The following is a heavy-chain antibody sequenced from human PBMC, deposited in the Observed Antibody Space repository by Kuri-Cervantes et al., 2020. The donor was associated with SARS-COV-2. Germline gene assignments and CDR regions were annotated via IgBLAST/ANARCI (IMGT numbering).Heavy chain of an antibody. V-gene: IGHV4-59*08. J-gene: IGHJ4*02. Sequence: SETLSLTCTVSGGSISSYYWSWIRQPPGKGLEWIGYIYYSGSTNYNPSLKSRVTITVDTSKNQFSLKLSSVTAADTAVYYCARHHRTVAEFDYWGQGTLVTVSS. CDR3: ARHHRTVAEFDY. CDR1: GGSISSYY. CDR2: IYYSGST. D-gene: IGHD6-19*01.